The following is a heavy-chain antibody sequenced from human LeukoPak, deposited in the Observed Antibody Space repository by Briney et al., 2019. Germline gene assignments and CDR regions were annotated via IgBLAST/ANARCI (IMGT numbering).Heavy chain of an antibody. Sequence: SETLSLTCTVSDDSITMSYWTWIPKPPGKGLEWIGYVDHTGSNHFNPSLNGRVSISRDTSQNLFSPRLRSVTAADTAVYFCARGRVSSRTWYSTYYYYFYMDVWGKGTTVTVSS. V-gene: IGHV4-59*01. D-gene: IGHD1-1*01. J-gene: IGHJ6*03. CDR3: ARGRVSSRTWYSTYYYYFYMDV. CDR2: VDHTGSN. CDR1: DDSITMSY.